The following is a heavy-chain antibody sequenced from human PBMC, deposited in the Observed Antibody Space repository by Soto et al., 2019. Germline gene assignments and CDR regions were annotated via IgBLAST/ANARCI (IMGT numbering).Heavy chain of an antibody. CDR1: GGSISSYY. Sequence: PSETLSLTCTVSGGSISSYYWSWIRQPAGKGLEWIGRIYTSGSTNYNPSLKSRVTMSVDTSKNQFSLKLSSVTAADTAVYYCARLIAAAGTNWFDPWGQGTLVTVSS. CDR2: IYTSGST. D-gene: IGHD6-13*01. J-gene: IGHJ5*02. CDR3: ARLIAAAGTNWFDP. V-gene: IGHV4-4*07.